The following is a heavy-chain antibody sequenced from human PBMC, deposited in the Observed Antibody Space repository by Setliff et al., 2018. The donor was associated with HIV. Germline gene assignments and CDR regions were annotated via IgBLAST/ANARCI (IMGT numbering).Heavy chain of an antibody. Sequence: SVKVSCKASGGTFGSYAISWVRQAPGQGLEWLGGNIPMFGTVSYAQKFQGRVTITTDESTSTAYMDLSSLRYEDTAIYYCARGEVIIDSYYYMNVWGKGTTVTAP. CDR1: GGTFGSYA. CDR3: ARGEVIIDSYYYMNV. V-gene: IGHV1-69*05. J-gene: IGHJ6*03. CDR2: NIPMFGTV.